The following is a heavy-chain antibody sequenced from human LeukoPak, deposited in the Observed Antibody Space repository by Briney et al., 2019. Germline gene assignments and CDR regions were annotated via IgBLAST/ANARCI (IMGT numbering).Heavy chain of an antibody. CDR3: ARDLGGGTFDY. D-gene: IGHD3-16*01. Sequence: PGGSLRLSCAASGFTFSSYDMHWVRQATGKGLEWVSAIGTAGDTYYPGSVKGRFTISRENAKNSLYLQMNSLRAEDTAVYYCARDLGGGTFDYWGQGTLVTVSS. CDR1: GFTFSSYD. CDR2: IGTAGDT. J-gene: IGHJ4*02. V-gene: IGHV3-13*01.